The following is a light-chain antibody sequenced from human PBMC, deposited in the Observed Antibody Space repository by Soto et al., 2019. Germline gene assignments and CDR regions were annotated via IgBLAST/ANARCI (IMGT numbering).Light chain of an antibody. V-gene: IGKV3-15*01. CDR3: QQYNNWLRGT. Sequence: EIVMTQSPATLSVSPGVSATLSCRASQSIGITVAWYQQKPGQAPRLLIYGPSTRVTGIPARFSGSGSGTEFTLTISSLQSEDFAIYYCQQYNNWLRGTFGQGTKLEIK. CDR2: GPS. J-gene: IGKJ2*02. CDR1: QSIGIT.